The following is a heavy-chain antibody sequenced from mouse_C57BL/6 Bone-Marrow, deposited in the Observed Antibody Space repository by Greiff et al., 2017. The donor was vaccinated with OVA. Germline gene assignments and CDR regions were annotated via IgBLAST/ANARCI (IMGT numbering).Heavy chain of an antibody. J-gene: IGHJ1*03. CDR2: INPYNGGT. Sequence: VQLQQSGPVLVKPGASVKMSCKASGYTFTDYYMNWVKQSHGKSLEWIGVINPYNGGTSYNQKFKGKATLTVDKSSSTAYMELNSLTSEDSAVYYGARRGYGYDWDFDVWGTGTTVTVSS. CDR3: ARRGYGYDWDFDV. V-gene: IGHV1-19*01. D-gene: IGHD2-2*01. CDR1: GYTFTDYY.